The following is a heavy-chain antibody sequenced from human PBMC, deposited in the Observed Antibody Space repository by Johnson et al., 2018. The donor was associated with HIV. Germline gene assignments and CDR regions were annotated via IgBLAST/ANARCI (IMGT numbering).Heavy chain of an antibody. CDR1: GFTFSSYA. D-gene: IGHD3-3*01. CDR3: TRPMTYYDFWSGYGKRDAFDI. J-gene: IGHJ3*02. V-gene: IGHV3-30*04. CDR2: ISYDGSNK. Sequence: QVQLVESGGGVVQPGRSLRLSCAASGFTFSSYAMHWVRQAPGKGLEWVAVISYDGSNKYYADSVKGRLTISRDNSKNTLYLQMNSLRAEDTAVYYCTRPMTYYDFWSGYGKRDAFDIWGQGTMFTVSS.